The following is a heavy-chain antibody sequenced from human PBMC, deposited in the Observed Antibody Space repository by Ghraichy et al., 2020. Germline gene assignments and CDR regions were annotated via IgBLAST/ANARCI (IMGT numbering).Heavy chain of an antibody. CDR3: ASNVDIVATTSYWYFDL. CDR1: GFTVSSNY. D-gene: IGHD5-12*01. J-gene: IGHJ2*01. V-gene: IGHV3-66*01. CDR2: IYSGGST. Sequence: GGSLRLSCAASGFTVSSNYMNWVRQAPGKGLEWVSVIYSGGSTYYADSVKGRFTISRDNSQNTLYLQMNSLRAEDTAVYYCASNVDIVATTSYWYFDLWGRGTLVTVSS.